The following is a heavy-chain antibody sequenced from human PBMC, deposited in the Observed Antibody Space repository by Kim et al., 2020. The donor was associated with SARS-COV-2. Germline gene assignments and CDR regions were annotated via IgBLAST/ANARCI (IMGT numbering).Heavy chain of an antibody. CDR2: IYYSGST. D-gene: IGHD4-17*01. J-gene: IGHJ6*02. CDR3: ARSGDYGDYAAGSYYYYGMDV. Sequence: SETLSLTCTVSGGSISSGGYYWSWIRQHPGKGLEWIGYIYYSGSTYYNPSLKSRVTISVDTSKNQFSLKLSSVTAADTAVYYCARSGDYGDYAAGSYYYYGMDVWDQGTTVTVSS. CDR1: GGSISSGGYY. V-gene: IGHV4-31*03.